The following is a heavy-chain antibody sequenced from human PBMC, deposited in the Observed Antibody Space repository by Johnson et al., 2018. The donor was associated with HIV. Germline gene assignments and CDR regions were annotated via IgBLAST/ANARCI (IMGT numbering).Heavy chain of an antibody. J-gene: IGHJ3*02. CDR3: AREASLYAFDI. V-gene: IGHV3-9*01. Sequence: VQLMESGGGLVQPGRSLRLSCAASGFTFDDYAMHWVRQAPGKGLEWVSGISWNSGSIGYVDSVKGRFTISRDNAKNSLYLQMNSLRAEDTAVYYCAREASLYAFDIWGQGTMVTVSS. CDR1: GFTFDDYA. D-gene: IGHD5/OR15-5a*01. CDR2: ISWNSGSI.